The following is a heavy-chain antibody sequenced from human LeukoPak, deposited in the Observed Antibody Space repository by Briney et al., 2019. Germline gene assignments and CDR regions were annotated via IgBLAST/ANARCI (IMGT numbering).Heavy chain of an antibody. CDR2: ISYDGSNK. V-gene: IGHV3-30-3*01. D-gene: IGHD4-17*01. CDR3: ARDRGGLRSNWFDP. CDR1: GFTFSSYA. J-gene: IGHJ5*02. Sequence: GGSLRLSCAASGFTFSSYAVHWVRQAPGKGLEWVAVISYDGSNKYYADSVKGRFTISRDNSKNTLYLQMNSLRAEDTAVYYCARDRGGLRSNWFDPWGQGTLVTVSS.